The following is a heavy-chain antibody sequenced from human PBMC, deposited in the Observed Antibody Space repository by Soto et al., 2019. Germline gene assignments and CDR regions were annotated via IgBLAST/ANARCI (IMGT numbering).Heavy chain of an antibody. CDR1: GYTFTSYG. D-gene: IGHD3-16*01. J-gene: IGHJ6*02. Sequence: ASVKVSCKASGYTFTSYGISWVRQAPGQGLEWMGWISAYNGNTNYAQKLQGRVTMTTDTSTSTAYMELRSLRSDDTAVYYCARSYIWGSDYGVYYYGMDVWGQGTTVTVSS. V-gene: IGHV1-18*01. CDR2: ISAYNGNT. CDR3: ARSYIWGSDYGVYYYGMDV.